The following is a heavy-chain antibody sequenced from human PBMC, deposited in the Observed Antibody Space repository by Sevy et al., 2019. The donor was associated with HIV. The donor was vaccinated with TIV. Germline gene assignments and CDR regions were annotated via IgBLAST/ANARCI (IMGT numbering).Heavy chain of an antibody. D-gene: IGHD2-8*01. CDR1: GFTFSKYS. CDR3: AREGCTKPHDY. CDR2: FSFGCGKI. V-gene: IGHV3-23*01. J-gene: IGHJ4*02. Sequence: GGSLRLSCAASGFTFSKYSMSWIRRTPEKGLEWVSTFSFGCGKINYADSVKGGFTISRDDSRNTFYLQMNSLRAEDTAIYYCAREGCTKPHDYWGQGTVVTVSS.